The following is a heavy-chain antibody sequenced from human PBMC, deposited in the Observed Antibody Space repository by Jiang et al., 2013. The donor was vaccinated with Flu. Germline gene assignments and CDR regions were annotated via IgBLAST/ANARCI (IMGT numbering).Heavy chain of an antibody. CDR3: ARGVGLPGGHAMDV. V-gene: IGHV1-3*04. CDR2: INTGTGDT. CDR1: GYTFTNHA. J-gene: IGHJ6*02. D-gene: IGHD1-26*01. Sequence: GAEVKKPGASVRVSCKASGYTFTNHAINWLRQAPGQRLEWVGWINTGTGDTKSSQKFQGRLTFTRDTSANTAYMELRSLISEDTAVYYCARGVGLPGGHAMDVWGQGDHGHRL.